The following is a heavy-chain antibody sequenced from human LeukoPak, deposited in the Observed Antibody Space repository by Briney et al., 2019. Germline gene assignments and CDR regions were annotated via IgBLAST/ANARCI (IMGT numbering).Heavy chain of an antibody. J-gene: IGHJ4*02. Sequence: GGSLTLSCAVSGLTLSSFGMRWVRQAPGKGLEWVSSISGSGGSTYYADSVKSRFTISRDNSKNTLSLQMNSLSADDTAVYYCVKDRVDGSGSQFDCWGQGSLVIVSS. CDR2: ISGSGGST. D-gene: IGHD3-10*01. V-gene: IGHV3-23*01. CDR1: GLTLSSFG. CDR3: VKDRVDGSGSQFDC.